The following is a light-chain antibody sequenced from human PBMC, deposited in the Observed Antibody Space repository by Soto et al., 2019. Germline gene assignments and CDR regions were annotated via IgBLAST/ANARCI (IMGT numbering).Light chain of an antibody. Sequence: EIVITQSPATLSVSPGERATLSCRASQSVSSDLAWYHQKPGQAPRLLIYGASTRATGIPARFSGSGSGTDFTLTISSLEPEDFAVYYCQQRSNWPPWTFGQGTKVDIK. CDR2: GAS. CDR3: QQRSNWPPWT. V-gene: IGKV3-11*01. J-gene: IGKJ1*01. CDR1: QSVSSD.